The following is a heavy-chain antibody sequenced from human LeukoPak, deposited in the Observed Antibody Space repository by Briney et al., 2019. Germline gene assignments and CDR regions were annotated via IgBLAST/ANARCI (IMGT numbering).Heavy chain of an antibody. CDR3: ASDFTCGGDCYSYYFDY. J-gene: IGHJ4*02. Sequence: GGSLRLSCAASGFTFSSFSMNWVRQAPGKGLEWVSSISSSSYIYYADSVKGRFTISRDNAKNSLYLQMNSLRAEDTAVYYCASDFTCGGDCYSYYFDYWGQGTLVTVSS. V-gene: IGHV3-21*01. CDR1: GFTFSSFS. D-gene: IGHD2-21*02. CDR2: ISSSSYI.